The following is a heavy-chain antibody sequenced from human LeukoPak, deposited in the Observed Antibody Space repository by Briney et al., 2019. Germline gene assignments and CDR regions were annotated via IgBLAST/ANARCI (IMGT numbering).Heavy chain of an antibody. CDR2: ISGSGGGT. CDR1: GFTFSSYA. D-gene: IGHD3-3*01. J-gene: IGHJ4*02. CDR3: AKDDGYYDFWSGYGY. V-gene: IGHV3-23*01. Sequence: GGSLRLSCAASGFTFSSYAMSWVRQAPGKGLEWVSAISGSGGGTYYADSVKGRFTISRDNSKNTLYLQMNSLRAEDTAVYYCAKDDGYYDFWSGYGYWGQGTLVTVSS.